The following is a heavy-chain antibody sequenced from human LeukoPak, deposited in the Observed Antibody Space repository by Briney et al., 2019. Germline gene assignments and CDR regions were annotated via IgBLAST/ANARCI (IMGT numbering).Heavy chain of an antibody. V-gene: IGHV3-15*01. CDR3: TREAVTANGYFDY. CDR2: IKSKTDGGTT. Sequence: PGGSLRLSCAASGITFSNAWMSWVRQAPGKGLEWVGRIKSKTDGGTTDYAAPVKGRFTISRDDSKNTLYLQMNSLKTEDTAVYYCTREAVTANGYFDYWGQGTLVTVSS. CDR1: GITFSNAW. D-gene: IGHD2-21*02. J-gene: IGHJ4*02.